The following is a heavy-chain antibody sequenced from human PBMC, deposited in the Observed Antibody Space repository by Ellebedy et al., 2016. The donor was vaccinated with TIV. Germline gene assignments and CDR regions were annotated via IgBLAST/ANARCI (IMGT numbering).Heavy chain of an antibody. D-gene: IGHD2-21*02. CDR3: ARRASCGGDCRRGEVDN. J-gene: IGHJ4*02. V-gene: IGHV1-2*02. CDR1: GYTFTDYF. Sequence: ASVKVSCXASGYTFTDYFMHWVRQAPGEGLEWMGWINTNSGGTNYAQTFKGRVTLTKDTSITTAYMELSSLRSDDAAVYYCARRASCGGDCRRGEVDNWGQGTLVTVSS. CDR2: INTNSGGT.